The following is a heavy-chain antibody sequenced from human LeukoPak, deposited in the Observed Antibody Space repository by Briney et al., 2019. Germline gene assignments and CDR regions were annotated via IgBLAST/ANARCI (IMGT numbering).Heavy chain of an antibody. D-gene: IGHD6-19*01. CDR2: IYSGGST. CDR3: ARDWGSGWYYFDY. V-gene: IGHV3-66*01. CDR1: GFTVSSNY. Sequence: PGGSLRLSCAASGFTVSSNYMSWVRQAPGKGLEWVSIIYSGGSTYYADSVKGGFTISRDNSKNTLYLQMNSLRAEDTAVYYCARDWGSGWYYFDYWGQGTLVTVSS. J-gene: IGHJ4*02.